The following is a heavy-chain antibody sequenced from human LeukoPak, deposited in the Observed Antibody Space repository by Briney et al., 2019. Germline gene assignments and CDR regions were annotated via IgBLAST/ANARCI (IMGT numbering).Heavy chain of an antibody. J-gene: IGHJ4*02. D-gene: IGHD1-14*01. Sequence: ASVKVSCKASGYTFTGYYVHWVRQAPGQGLEWMGRINPNSGGSNYAQKFQGRVTMTRDTSISMVYMELSSLRSDDTAVYYCAGGLRYTCEYWGQGTLVTVSS. V-gene: IGHV1-2*06. CDR1: GYTFTGYY. CDR2: INPNSGGS. CDR3: AGGLRYTCEY.